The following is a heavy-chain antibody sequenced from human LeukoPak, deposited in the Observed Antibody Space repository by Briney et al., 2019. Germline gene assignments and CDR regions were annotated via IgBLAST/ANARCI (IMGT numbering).Heavy chain of an antibody. D-gene: IGHD6-13*01. CDR2: IYYGGST. CDR1: GGSISSYY. V-gene: IGHV4-59*01. Sequence: SETLSLTCTVSGGSISSYYWSWIRQPPGKGLEWIGYIYYGGSTNYNPSLKSRVTISVDTSKNQFSLKLSSVTAADTAVYYCARNIRYSSSAYGMDVWGQGTTVTVSS. CDR3: ARNIRYSSSAYGMDV. J-gene: IGHJ6*02.